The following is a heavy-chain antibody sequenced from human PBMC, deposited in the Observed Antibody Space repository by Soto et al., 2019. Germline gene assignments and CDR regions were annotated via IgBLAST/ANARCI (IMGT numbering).Heavy chain of an antibody. CDR3: VRQPLANLALYGMDV. J-gene: IGHJ6*02. CDR2: TYYRSKWNY. V-gene: IGHV6-1*01. Sequence: SQTLSLTCAISGDSVSANNAAWNWIRQSPSRGLEWLGRTYYRSKWNYDYAESVKSRLTITPDTSNNQFSLQLNSVTPEDAAVYYCVRQPLANLALYGMDVWGQGTTVTVSS. D-gene: IGHD6-6*01. CDR1: GDSVSANNAA.